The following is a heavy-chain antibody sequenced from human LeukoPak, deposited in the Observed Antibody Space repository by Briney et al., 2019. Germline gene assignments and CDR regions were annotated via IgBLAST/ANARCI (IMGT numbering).Heavy chain of an antibody. J-gene: IGHJ4*02. CDR2: IYYSGST. V-gene: IGHV4-61*01. Sequence: SETLSLTCTVSGGSVSSGSYYWSWIRQPPGKGLEWIGYIYYSGSTNYNPSLKSQVTISVDTSKNQFSLKLSSVTAADTAVYYCARVKATILGLLDYFDYWGQGTLVTVSS. CDR1: GGSVSSGSYY. D-gene: IGHD5-24*01. CDR3: ARVKATILGLLDYFDY.